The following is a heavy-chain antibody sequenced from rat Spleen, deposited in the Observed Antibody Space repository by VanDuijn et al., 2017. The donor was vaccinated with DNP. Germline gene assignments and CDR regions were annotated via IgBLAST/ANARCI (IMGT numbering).Heavy chain of an antibody. J-gene: IGHJ3*01. CDR2: ISYDGSRT. D-gene: IGHD1-6*01. Sequence: EVQLVESGGGLVQPGRSLKLSCAASGFTFSDYAMAWVRQAPKKGLEWVATISYDGSRTYYRDSVKGRFTISRDNAKSTLYLQMDSLRSEDTATYYCARQGMYTTDWFSYWGQGTLVTV. CDR1: GFTFSDYA. V-gene: IGHV5-17*01. CDR3: ARQGMYTTDWFSY.